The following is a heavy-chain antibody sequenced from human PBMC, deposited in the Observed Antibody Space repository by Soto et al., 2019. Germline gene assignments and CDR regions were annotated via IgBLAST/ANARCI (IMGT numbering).Heavy chain of an antibody. CDR1: GGSTSSSSYY. J-gene: IGHJ6*02. CDR3: AVTTGRYHYYYYGMDV. D-gene: IGHD3-10*01. Sequence: SETLSLTCTVSGGSTSSSSYYWGWIRQPPGKGLEWIGSIYYSGSTYYNPSLKSRVTISVDTSKNQFSLKLSSVTAADTAVYYCAVTTGRYHYYYYGMDVWGQGTTVTVSS. CDR2: IYYSGST. V-gene: IGHV4-39*01.